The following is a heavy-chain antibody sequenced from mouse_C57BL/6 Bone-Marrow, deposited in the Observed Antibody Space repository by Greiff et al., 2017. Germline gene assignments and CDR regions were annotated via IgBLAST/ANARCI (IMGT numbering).Heavy chain of an antibody. CDR3: ARRLGYDGCYWYFDV. CDR2: IDPSDSYT. J-gene: IGHJ1*03. Sequence: QVQLQQPGAELVMPGASVKLSCKASGYTFTSYWMHWVKQRPGQGLEWIGEIDPSDSYTNYNQKFKGKSTLTVDKSSSTAYMQLSSLTSEDSAVYCCARRLGYDGCYWYFDVWGTGTTVTVSS. V-gene: IGHV1-69*01. CDR1: GYTFTSYW. D-gene: IGHD2-2*01.